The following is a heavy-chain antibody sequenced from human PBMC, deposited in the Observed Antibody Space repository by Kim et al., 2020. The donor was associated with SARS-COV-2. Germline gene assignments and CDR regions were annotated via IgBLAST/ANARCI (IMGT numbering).Heavy chain of an antibody. CDR3: AIESSGWSLSYYFDY. D-gene: IGHD6-19*01. CDR1: GGSISSSNW. Sequence: SETLSLTCAVSGGSISSSNWWSWVRQPPGKGLEWIGAIYHSGRTNYNPSLKSRVTISVDKSKNQFSLKLSSVTAADTAVYYCAIESSGWSLSYYFDYWGQGTLVTVSS. J-gene: IGHJ4*02. V-gene: IGHV4-4*02. CDR2: IYHSGRT.